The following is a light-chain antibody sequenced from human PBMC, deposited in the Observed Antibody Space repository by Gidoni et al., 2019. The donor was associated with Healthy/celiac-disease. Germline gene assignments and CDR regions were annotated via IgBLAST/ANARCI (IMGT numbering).Light chain of an antibody. Sequence: IEMTQSPLSLPVTPGEPASISCRSSQSLLHSNGYNYLDWYLQKPVQSTQLLIYLGSNRVSGVPDRFSGSGAGTDFTLKISRVEAEDVGVYYCMQALQTIFTFGPGTKVDIK. J-gene: IGKJ3*01. CDR2: LGS. V-gene: IGKV2-28*01. CDR1: QSLLHSNGYNY. CDR3: MQALQTIFT.